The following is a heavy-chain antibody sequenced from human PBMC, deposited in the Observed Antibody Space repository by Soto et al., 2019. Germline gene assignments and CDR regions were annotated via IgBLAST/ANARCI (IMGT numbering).Heavy chain of an antibody. CDR1: GGSFSHYY. J-gene: IGHJ6*02. CDR2: VHHSGRT. V-gene: IGHV4-34*01. D-gene: IGHD4-4*01. CDR3: ARGKYSSPRGGLDV. Sequence: PSETLSLTCAVYGGSFSHYYRSWIRQSPGKGLEWIGEVHHSGRTNFKSSLKSRVAMSIDKSKNQFSLTLSSVTASDSALYYCARGKYSSPRGGLDVWGQGTPVTVSS.